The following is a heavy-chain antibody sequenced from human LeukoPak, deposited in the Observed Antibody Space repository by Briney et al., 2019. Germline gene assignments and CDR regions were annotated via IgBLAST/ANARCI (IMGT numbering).Heavy chain of an antibody. CDR3: ARSGSCSPFDN. V-gene: IGHV3-72*01. D-gene: IGHD1-26*01. Sequence: GGSLRLSCAASGFILSDHYMDWVRQAPGKGLEWVGRSRNKANSYTTEYAASVKGRFTISRDDSKNSLYLQMNSLKTEDTAVHSSARSGSCSPFDNWGQGTLVTVSS. CDR2: SRNKANSYTT. CDR1: GFILSDHY. J-gene: IGHJ1*01.